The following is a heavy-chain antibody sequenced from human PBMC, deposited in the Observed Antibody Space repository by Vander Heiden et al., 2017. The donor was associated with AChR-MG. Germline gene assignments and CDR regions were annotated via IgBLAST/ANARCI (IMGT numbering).Heavy chain of an antibody. CDR1: GGSIRSRNW. Sequence: QVQLQESGPGLVKPSGTLSLTCAVSGGSIRSRNWGSWVRQPPGKGLEWIGEIYHSGSTNYNPSLKSRVTISVDKSKNQFSLKLSSVTAADTAVYYCARVVSDYSNNYWYYYYMDVWGKGTTVTVSS. CDR2: IYHSGST. D-gene: IGHD4-4*01. J-gene: IGHJ6*03. CDR3: ARVVSDYSNNYWYYYYMDV. V-gene: IGHV4-4*02.